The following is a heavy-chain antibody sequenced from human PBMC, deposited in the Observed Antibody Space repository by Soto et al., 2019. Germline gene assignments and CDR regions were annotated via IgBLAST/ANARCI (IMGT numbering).Heavy chain of an antibody. Sequence: SVKVSCKDSGYTLDSYGMCWVRQDTKQGLEWMGGIIPIFGTANYAQKFQGRVTITADESTSTAYMELSSLRSEDTAVYYCARGPIQLWSHGYFDLWGRGTLVTVSS. CDR1: GYTLDSYG. V-gene: IGHV1-69*13. CDR2: IIPIFGTA. J-gene: IGHJ2*01. D-gene: IGHD5-18*01. CDR3: ARGPIQLWSHGYFDL.